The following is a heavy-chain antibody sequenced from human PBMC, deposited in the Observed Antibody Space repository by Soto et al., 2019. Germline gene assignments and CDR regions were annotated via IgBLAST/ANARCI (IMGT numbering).Heavy chain of an antibody. CDR3: ARVSIAVAGIAYYFDY. V-gene: IGHV3-30-3*01. Sequence: QVQLVESGGGVVQPGRSLRLSCAASGFSFSSCAMHWVRQAPGKGLEWVAVVSHDGSNKYYADSVKGRVTIARDNSINTVYLQMNSLTAEATAVYYCARVSIAVAGIAYYFDYWGQGTLVTVSS. D-gene: IGHD6-19*01. CDR1: GFSFSSCA. J-gene: IGHJ4*02. CDR2: VSHDGSNK.